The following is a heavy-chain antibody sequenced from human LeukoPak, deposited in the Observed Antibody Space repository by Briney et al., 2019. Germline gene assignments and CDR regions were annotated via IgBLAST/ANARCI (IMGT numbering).Heavy chain of an antibody. J-gene: IGHJ3*02. D-gene: IGHD2-2*02. CDR1: GGSFSGYY. CDR3: ARHIVVVPAAIRRRSRGDDAFDI. V-gene: IGHV4-34*01. Sequence: SETLSLTCAVYGGSFSGYYWSWIRQPPGKGLEWIGEINHSGSTNYNPSLKSRVTISVDTSKNQFSLKLSSVTAADTAVYYCARHIVVVPAAIRRRSRGDDAFDIWGQGTMVTVSS. CDR2: INHSGST.